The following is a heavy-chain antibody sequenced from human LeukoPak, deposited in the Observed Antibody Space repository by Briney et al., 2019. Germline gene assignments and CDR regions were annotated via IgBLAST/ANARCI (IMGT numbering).Heavy chain of an antibody. CDR1: GFTFSDYG. CDR2: ISSISSTI. CDR3: ARGRSSGWYGYYYYMDV. Sequence: GGSLRLSCVASGFTFSDYGMNWVRQAPGKGLEWVSHISSISSTIKYGDSVKGRFTISRDNAKNSLYLQMNSLRAEDTALYYCARGRSSGWYGYYYYMDVWGKGTTVTVSS. J-gene: IGHJ6*03. V-gene: IGHV3-48*04. D-gene: IGHD6-19*01.